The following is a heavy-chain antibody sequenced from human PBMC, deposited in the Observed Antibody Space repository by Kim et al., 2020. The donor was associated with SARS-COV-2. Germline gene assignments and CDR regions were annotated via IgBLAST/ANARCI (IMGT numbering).Heavy chain of an antibody. CDR2: ISYDGSNK. J-gene: IGHJ6*02. Sequence: GGSLRLSCAASGFTFSSYAMHWVRQAPGKGLEWVAVISYDGSNKYYADSVKGRFTISRDNSKNTLYLQMNSLRAEDTAVYYCARGGHWKYYYGSGSPSYYYYYGMDVWGQGTTVTVSS. CDR3: ARGGHWKYYYGSGSPSYYYYYGMDV. CDR1: GFTFSSYA. D-gene: IGHD3-10*01. V-gene: IGHV3-30*04.